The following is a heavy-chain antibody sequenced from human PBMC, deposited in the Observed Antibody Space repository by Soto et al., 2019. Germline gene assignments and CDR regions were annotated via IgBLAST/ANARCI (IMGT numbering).Heavy chain of an antibody. CDR1: GFTFRSYW. J-gene: IGHJ4*02. CDR2: IKEDGSVK. CDR3: ARDPERRFDY. Sequence: EVQLVESGGGLVQPRGSLRLSCAASGFTFRSYWMTWVRQAPGKGLEWVANIKEDGSVKYYMDSVRGRFAISRDNAKNSLYVEMNSLRAEDTAVYYCARDPERRFDYWGQGTLVTVSS. V-gene: IGHV3-7*03. D-gene: IGHD1-1*01.